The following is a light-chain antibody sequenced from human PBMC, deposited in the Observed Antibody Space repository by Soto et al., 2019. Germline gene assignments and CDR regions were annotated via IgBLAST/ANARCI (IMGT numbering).Light chain of an antibody. Sequence: DIKMTQSPSSVSASVGDRVTITCRASEAISSWLPWYQQKPGRAPKLLIYSASSLQNGAPSRFTGSGSGTDFTLTITGLQPDDTAIYYCQQARSFPLTFGGGTKVEIK. CDR2: SAS. V-gene: IGKV1-12*01. CDR1: EAISSW. CDR3: QQARSFPLT. J-gene: IGKJ4*01.